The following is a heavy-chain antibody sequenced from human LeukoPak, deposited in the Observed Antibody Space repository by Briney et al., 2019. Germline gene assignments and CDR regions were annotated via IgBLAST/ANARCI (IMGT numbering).Heavy chain of an antibody. D-gene: IGHD3-10*01. CDR1: GFTFSSYA. J-gene: IGHJ4*02. Sequence: GESLRLSCAASGFTFSSYAMSWVRQAPGKGLEWVSAISGSGGSTYYADSVKGRFTISRDNSKNTLYLQMNSLRAEDTGVYYCALKFTMVRGITMFDYWGQGTLVTVSS. CDR3: ALKFTMVRGITMFDY. CDR2: ISGSGGST. V-gene: IGHV3-23*01.